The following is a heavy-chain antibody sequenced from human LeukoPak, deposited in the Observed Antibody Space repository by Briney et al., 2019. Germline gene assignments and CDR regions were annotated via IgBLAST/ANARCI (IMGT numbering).Heavy chain of an antibody. CDR3: AKDRDSSSWYWFDP. V-gene: IGHV3-23*01. J-gene: IGHJ5*02. CDR2: ITKDGGGT. Sequence: GGSLRLSCAASGFSFNTYAMSWVRQAPGKGLEWVSAITKDGGGTYFADSVKGRFTISRDNSKNTLYLQMNSLRAEDTAVYYCAKDRDSSSWYWFDPWGQGTLVTVSS. D-gene: IGHD6-13*01. CDR1: GFSFNTYA.